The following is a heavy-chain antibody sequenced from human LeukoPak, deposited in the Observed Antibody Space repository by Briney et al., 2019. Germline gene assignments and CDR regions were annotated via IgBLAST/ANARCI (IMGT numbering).Heavy chain of an antibody. Sequence: SVKVSCKASGGTFSSYAISWVRQAPGQGLEWMGGIIPIFGTANYAQKFQGRATITADESTSTAYMELSSLRSEDTAVYYCATIHPYGSGSYYNVYGMDVWGKGTTVTVSS. CDR3: ATIHPYGSGSYYNVYGMDV. J-gene: IGHJ6*04. CDR2: IIPIFGTA. V-gene: IGHV1-69*13. D-gene: IGHD3-10*01. CDR1: GGTFSSYA.